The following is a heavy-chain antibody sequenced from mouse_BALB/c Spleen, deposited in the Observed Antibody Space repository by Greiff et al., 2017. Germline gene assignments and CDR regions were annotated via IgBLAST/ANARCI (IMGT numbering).Heavy chain of an antibody. CDR2: IWAGGGT. CDR3: ASYYYDSSRAWFAY. CDR1: GFSLTSYG. Sequence: QVQLKESGPGLVAPSQSLSITCTASGFSLTSYGVHWVRQPPGKGLEWLGVIWAGGGTNYNSALLSRLGTGKDNSKSHVFLKMNSLQTDDTAMYYCASYYYDSSRAWFAYWGQGTLVTVSA. V-gene: IGHV2-9*02. D-gene: IGHD1-1*01. J-gene: IGHJ3*01.